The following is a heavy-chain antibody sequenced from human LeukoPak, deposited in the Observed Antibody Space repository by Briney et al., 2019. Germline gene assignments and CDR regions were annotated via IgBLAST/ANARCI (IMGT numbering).Heavy chain of an antibody. CDR2: VNPNSGGT. J-gene: IGHJ3*02. D-gene: IGHD3-22*01. CDR1: GYTFTGYY. CDR3: ARDLTDDSSGYYYVDAFDI. Sequence: PWASVKVSCKASGYTFTGYYMHWVRQAPGQGLEWMGWVNPNSGGTNYAQKFQGRVTMTRDTSISTAYMELSRLRSDDTAVYYCARDLTDDSSGYYYVDAFDIWGQGTMVTVSS. V-gene: IGHV1-2*02.